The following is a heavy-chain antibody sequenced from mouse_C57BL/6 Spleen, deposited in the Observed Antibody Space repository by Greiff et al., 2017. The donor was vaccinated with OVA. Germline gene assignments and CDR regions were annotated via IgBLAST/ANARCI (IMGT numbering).Heavy chain of an antibody. CDR3: SRLSNAFAY. J-gene: IGHJ3*01. CDR1: GYAFTNYL. Sequence: QVQLQQSGAELVRPGTSVKVSCKASGYAFTNYLIEWVKQRPGQGLEWIGVINPGSGGTNYNEKFKGKATLTADKSSSTAYMQLSSLTSEDSAVYFCSRLSNAFAYWGQGTLVTVSA. CDR2: INPGSGGT. D-gene: IGHD2-5*01. V-gene: IGHV1-54*01.